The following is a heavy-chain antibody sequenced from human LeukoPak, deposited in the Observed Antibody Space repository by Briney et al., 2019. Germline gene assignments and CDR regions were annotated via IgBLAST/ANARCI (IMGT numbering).Heavy chain of an antibody. V-gene: IGHV3-23*01. CDR2: ISERGGST. CDR3: ARDSGGSY. Sequence: GGSLRLSCAASGFIFSNYAMSWVRQAPGKGLEWVSAISERGGSTYYADSVKGRFTISRDNAKNSLYLQMNSLRAEDTAVYYCARDSGGSYWGQGTLVTVSS. CDR1: GFIFSNYA. J-gene: IGHJ4*02. D-gene: IGHD3-16*01.